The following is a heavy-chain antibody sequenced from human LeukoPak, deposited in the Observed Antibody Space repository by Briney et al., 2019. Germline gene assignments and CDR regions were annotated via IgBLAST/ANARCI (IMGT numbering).Heavy chain of an antibody. V-gene: IGHV1-18*01. CDR2: ISAYNGNT. J-gene: IGHJ4*02. CDR1: GYTFTSYG. D-gene: IGHD1-26*01. Sequence: ASVKVSCKASGYTFTSYGISWVRQAPGQGLEWMGWISAYNGNTNYAQKLQGGVTMTTDTSTSTAYTELRSLRSDDTAVYYCARERNSGSFGYRFDYWGQGTLVTVSS. CDR3: ARERNSGSFGYRFDY.